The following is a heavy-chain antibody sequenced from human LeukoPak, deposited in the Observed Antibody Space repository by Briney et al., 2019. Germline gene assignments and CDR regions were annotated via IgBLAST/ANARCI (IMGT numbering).Heavy chain of an antibody. CDR3: ARGMDNYGYCFVY. Sequence: GGSLRLSCAASGFTFSSYGMHWVRQAPGKGLEWVAFIRYDGSNKYYADSVKGRFTISRDNAKNSLYLQMNSLRAEDTAVYYCARGMDNYGYCFVYWGQGTLVTVSS. J-gene: IGHJ4*02. CDR2: IRYDGSNK. D-gene: IGHD5-18*01. CDR1: GFTFSSYG. V-gene: IGHV3-30*02.